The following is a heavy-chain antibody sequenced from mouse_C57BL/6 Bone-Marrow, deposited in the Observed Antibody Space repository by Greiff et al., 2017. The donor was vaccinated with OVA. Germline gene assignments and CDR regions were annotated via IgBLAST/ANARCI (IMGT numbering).Heavy chain of an antibody. J-gene: IGHJ4*01. D-gene: IGHD3-1*01. Sequence: VQLQQPGPDLLTPGPSVTLSCKASGSTFTSYWMHWVMQRPGQGLEWFGNFYPSNGGPNYIEKFKRKATLTVDKSSSTAYMQLSSLTTEDAAVDYCARSGTYYARDYWGQGTSVTVSS. CDR3: ARSGTYYARDY. V-gene: IGHV1-53*01. CDR2: FYPSNGGP. CDR1: GSTFTSYW.